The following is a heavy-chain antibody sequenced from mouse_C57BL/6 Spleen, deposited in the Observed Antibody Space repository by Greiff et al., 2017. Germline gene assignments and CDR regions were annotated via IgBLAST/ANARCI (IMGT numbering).Heavy chain of an antibody. CDR1: GYSITSGYY. CDR2: ISYDGSN. V-gene: IGHV3-6*01. Sequence: EVHLVESGPGLVKPSQSLSLTCSVTGYSITSGYYWNWIRQFPGNKLEWMGYISYDGSNNYKPSLKNRISITRDTSKNQFFLKLNSVTTEDTATYYCARDSSGYWFAYWGQGTLVTVSA. J-gene: IGHJ3*01. D-gene: IGHD3-2*02. CDR3: ARDSSGYWFAY.